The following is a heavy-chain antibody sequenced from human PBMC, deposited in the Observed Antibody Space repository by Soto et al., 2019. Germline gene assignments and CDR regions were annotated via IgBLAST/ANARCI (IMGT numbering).Heavy chain of an antibody. J-gene: IGHJ6*03. CDR3: AGTSSLQWYYMDV. V-gene: IGHV6-1*01. Sequence: SQTLSLTCAISGDSVPSNSAAWNWIRQSTSRGLEWMGRTYYRSRWYNDYAVSVRSRITVNPDTSKNQFSLHLNSVTTEDTAVYYGAGTSSLQWYYMDVWDKGTTVTVSS. CDR1: GDSVPSNSAA. CDR2: TYYRSRWYN. D-gene: IGHD1-7*01.